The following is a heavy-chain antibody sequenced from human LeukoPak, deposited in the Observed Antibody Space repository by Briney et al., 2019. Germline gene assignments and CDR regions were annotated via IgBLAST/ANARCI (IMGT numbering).Heavy chain of an antibody. CDR2: INPSGGST. D-gene: IGHD2-2*02. CDR3: ARDRSVVVPAAISSNWFDP. V-gene: IGHV1-46*01. J-gene: IGHJ5*02. Sequence: GASVKVSCKASGYTFTSYYMHWVRQAPGQGLGWMGIINPSGGSTSYAQKFQGGVTMTRDMSTSTVYMELSSLRSEDTAVYYCARDRSVVVPAAISSNWFDPWGQGTLVTVSS. CDR1: GYTFTSYY.